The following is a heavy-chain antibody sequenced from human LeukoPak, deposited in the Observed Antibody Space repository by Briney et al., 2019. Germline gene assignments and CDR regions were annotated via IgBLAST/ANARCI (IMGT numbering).Heavy chain of an antibody. J-gene: IGHJ4*02. V-gene: IGHV4-34*01. CDR1: GGSFSGYY. Sequence: KPSETLSLTCAVYGGSFSGYYWSGIRQPPGKGLEWIGEINHSGSTNYNPSLKSRVTISVDTSKNQFSLKLSSVTAADTAVYYCARFGRYSCGRTSFDYWGQGTLVTVSS. CDR2: INHSGST. D-gene: IGHD6-19*01. CDR3: ARFGRYSCGRTSFDY.